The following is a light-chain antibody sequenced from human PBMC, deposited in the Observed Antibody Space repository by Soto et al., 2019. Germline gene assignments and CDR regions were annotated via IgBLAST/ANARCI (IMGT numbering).Light chain of an antibody. CDR2: EVS. Sequence: QSALTQPASVSWSPVQSSTISCTGTSIDIGGYNDVSWYQQHPGTAPKLMIYEVSSRPSGVSNRFSGSKSVNTASLTISGRQAEDEADYYCSSYTTSSAIGVFGGGTKVTVL. CDR3: SSYTTSSAIGV. CDR1: SIDIGGYND. V-gene: IGLV2-14*01. J-gene: IGLJ2*01.